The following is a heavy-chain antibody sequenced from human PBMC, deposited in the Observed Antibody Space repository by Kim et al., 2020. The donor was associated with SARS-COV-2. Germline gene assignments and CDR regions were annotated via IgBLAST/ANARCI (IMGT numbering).Heavy chain of an antibody. V-gene: IGHV3-49*04. CDR1: GFTFGDDA. J-gene: IGHJ4*01. CDR2: IRMKSYGWTV. CDR3: TSFLNDVAILFDY. Sequence: GGSLRLSCTASGFTFGDDAMSLVRQAPGKGLEWVSFIRMKSYGWTVAYTASVQGRFTISRDDSKTLAYLQMNSLKTDDTAAYYCTSFLNDVAILFDYLV. D-gene: IGHD2-2*02.